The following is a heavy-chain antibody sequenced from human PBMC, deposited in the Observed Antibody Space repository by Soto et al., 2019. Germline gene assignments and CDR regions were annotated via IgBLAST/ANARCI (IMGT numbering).Heavy chain of an antibody. CDR1: GYTFNSYG. CDR3: ARGGYYDSSVSRNYHYYGM. J-gene: IGHJ6*01. D-gene: IGHD3-22*01. CDR2: ISPYDDNT. Sequence: QVQLVQSGAEVKKPGASVKVSCKASGYTFNSYGISWVRQAPGQGLEWMGWISPYDDNTNDAQNLQGRVPMTTDTSTRTAYMELRSLRSGDTAVYYCARGGYYDSSVSRNYHYYGM. V-gene: IGHV1-18*01.